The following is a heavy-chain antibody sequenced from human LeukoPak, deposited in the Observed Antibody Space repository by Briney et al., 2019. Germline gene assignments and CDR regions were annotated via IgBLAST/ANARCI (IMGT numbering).Heavy chain of an antibody. CDR3: ARDRYSGYMDV. J-gene: IGHJ6*03. CDR2: ISGSGGST. D-gene: IGHD1-26*01. V-gene: IGHV3-23*01. Sequence: GGSLRLSCAASKFSFSNYGMSWVRQAPGKGLEWVSTISGSGGSTHYAASVKGRSTSSRDNSKNTLYLQMNSLRAEDTAVYYCARDRYSGYMDVWGKGTTVTISS. CDR1: KFSFSNYG.